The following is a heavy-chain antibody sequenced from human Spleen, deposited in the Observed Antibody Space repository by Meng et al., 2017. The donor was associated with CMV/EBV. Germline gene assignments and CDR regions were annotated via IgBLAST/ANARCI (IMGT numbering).Heavy chain of an antibody. CDR2: INSDGSST. J-gene: IGHJ2*01. CDR3: ARRSLGYCSGGNCYWYFDL. CDR1: GFTFSSYW. V-gene: IGHV3-74*01. D-gene: IGHD2-15*01. Sequence: GESLKISCAASGFTFSSYWLHWVRQAPGKGLVWVSRINSDGSSTSYADSVKGRFTTSRDNAKHTLYLQMNSLRAEDTAVYYCARRSLGYCSGGNCYWYFDLWGRGTLVT.